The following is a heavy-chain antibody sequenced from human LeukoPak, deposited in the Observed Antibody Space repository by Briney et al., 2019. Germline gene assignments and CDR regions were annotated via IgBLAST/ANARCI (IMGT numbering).Heavy chain of an antibody. D-gene: IGHD6-13*01. CDR2: IYHSGST. J-gene: IGHJ6*02. V-gene: IGHV4-4*02. CDR1: GGSISSSNW. Sequence: SGTLSLTCAVSGGSISSSNWWSWVRQPPGKGLEWIGEIYHSGSTNYNPSLKSRVTISVDKSKNQFSLKLSSVTAADTAVYYCARDYRIAAAGSGPQTYYYYYGMDVWGQGTTATVSS. CDR3: ARDYRIAAAGSGPQTYYYYYGMDV.